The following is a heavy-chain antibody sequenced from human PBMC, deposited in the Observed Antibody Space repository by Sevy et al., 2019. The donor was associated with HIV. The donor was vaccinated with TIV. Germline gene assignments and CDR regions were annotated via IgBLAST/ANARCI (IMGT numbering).Heavy chain of an antibody. CDR1: GDSIDSNY. D-gene: IGHD1-1*01. CDR3: ARAPTAPNGMDV. CDR2: LYYSGVT. J-gene: IGHJ6*02. V-gene: IGHV4-59*01. Sequence: SETLSLTCTVSGDSIDSNYWNWIRQPPGKGLEWIGYLYYSGVTNYNPSLKSRVTISVDTSKNQFSLKLRSVTAADTAVYYGARAPTAPNGMDVWGQGTTVTVSS.